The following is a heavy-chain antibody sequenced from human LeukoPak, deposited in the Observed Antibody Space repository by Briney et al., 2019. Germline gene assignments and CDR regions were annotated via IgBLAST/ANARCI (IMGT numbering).Heavy chain of an antibody. CDR1: GFTFSSYA. CDR2: ISGSGGST. D-gene: IGHD6-19*01. Sequence: PGGSLRLSCAASGFTFSSYAMSWVRQAPGKGLEWVSAISGSGGSTYYADSVKGRFTISRDNSKNTLYLQMNSLRAEDTAVYYCARGGGGWSPYYYYYGMDVWGQGTTVTVSS. J-gene: IGHJ6*02. CDR3: ARGGGGWSPYYYYYGMDV. V-gene: IGHV3-23*01.